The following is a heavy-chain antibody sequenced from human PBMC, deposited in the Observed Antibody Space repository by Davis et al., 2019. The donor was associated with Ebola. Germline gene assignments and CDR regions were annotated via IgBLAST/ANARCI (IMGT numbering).Heavy chain of an antibody. J-gene: IGHJ4*02. CDR2: ISSSSSTI. D-gene: IGHD4-17*01. CDR3: ARGHTTVTTQYYFDY. V-gene: IGHV3-48*02. Sequence: GGSLRLSCAASGFTVSSNYMSWVRQAPGKGLEWVSYISSSSSTIYYADSVKGRFTISRDNAKNSLYLQMNSLRDEDTAVYYCARGHTTVTTQYYFDYWGQGTLVTVSS. CDR1: GFTVSSNY.